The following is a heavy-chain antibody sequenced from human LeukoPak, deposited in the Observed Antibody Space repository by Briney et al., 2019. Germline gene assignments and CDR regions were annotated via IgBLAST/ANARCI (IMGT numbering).Heavy chain of an antibody. CDR1: GFTFSSYG. J-gene: IGHJ4*02. CDR3: ARDSPHGDYGY. Sequence: GGSLRLSCAASGFTFSSYGMHWVRQAPGKGLEWVAVISYDGSNKYYADSVKGRFTISRDNSKNTLYLQMNSLRAEDTAVYYCARDSPHGDYGYWGQGTLVTVSS. D-gene: IGHD4-17*01. CDR2: ISYDGSNK. V-gene: IGHV3-30*03.